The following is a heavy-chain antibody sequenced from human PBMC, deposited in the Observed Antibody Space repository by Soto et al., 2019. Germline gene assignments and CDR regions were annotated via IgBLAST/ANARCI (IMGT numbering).Heavy chain of an antibody. V-gene: IGHV3-74*01. CDR2: IKYDESDR. Sequence: EVQLVESGGGLVQPGGSLRLSCAASGFTFSSYWLHWARQAPGKGLGWVSRIKYDESDRGYADSVKGRFTISRYNAKNTLYLQMTRLRAEDTAVYFCGRGVMGHYGIGVWGQGTTVSVSS. D-gene: IGHD3-16*01. J-gene: IGHJ6*02. CDR1: GFTFSSYW. CDR3: GRGVMGHYGIGV.